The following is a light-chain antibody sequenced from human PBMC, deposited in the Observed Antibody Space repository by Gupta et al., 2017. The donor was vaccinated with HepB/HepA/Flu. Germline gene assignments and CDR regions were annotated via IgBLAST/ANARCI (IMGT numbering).Light chain of an antibody. CDR1: SSAVGGYNY. CDR2: DVS. V-gene: IGLV2-14*03. Sequence: QSAMTQPASVSGSPGPALTISCTGTSSAVGGYNYVSWYQHHPGKAPKLMIYDVSNRPSGVSNRFSGSKSGNTASLTISGLQAEDEADYYCSSYTSSSSVVFGGGTKLTVL. J-gene: IGLJ2*01. CDR3: SSYTSSSSVV.